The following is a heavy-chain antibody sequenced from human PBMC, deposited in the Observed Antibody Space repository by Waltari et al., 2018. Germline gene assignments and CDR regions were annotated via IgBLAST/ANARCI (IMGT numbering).Heavy chain of an antibody. J-gene: IGHJ5*02. CDR1: GFTFRSYE. Sequence: EVQLVESGGGLVQPGGSMRLSCVASGFTFRSYEMNWVRQVPGKGLEWVAYITGSGTTIFYADSVKGRFTISRDNAKNSLYLQMSNLRAEDTAVYYCVRVVGSSDLWGQGTLVTVSS. D-gene: IGHD6-6*01. CDR3: VRVVGSSDL. CDR2: ITGSGTTI. V-gene: IGHV3-48*03.